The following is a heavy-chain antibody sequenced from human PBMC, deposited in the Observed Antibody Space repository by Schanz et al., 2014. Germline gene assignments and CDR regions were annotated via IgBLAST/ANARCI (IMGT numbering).Heavy chain of an antibody. CDR3: ARDRRNADLDY. CDR1: GFGFSSFA. CDR2: ISTSGTYM. D-gene: IGHD1-1*01. V-gene: IGHV3-21*01. J-gene: IGHJ4*02. Sequence: EVQLVESGGGLIQPGGSLRLSCAASGFGFSSFAMTWVRQAPGRGLEWVSSISTSGTYMYIADSLKGRLTISRDDAKNSLYLEMNSLRAEDTALYYCARDRRNADLDYWGQGTLVTVSS.